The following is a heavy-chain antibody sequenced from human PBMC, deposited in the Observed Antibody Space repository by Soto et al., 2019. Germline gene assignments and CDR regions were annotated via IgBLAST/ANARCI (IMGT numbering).Heavy chain of an antibody. D-gene: IGHD3-9*01. J-gene: IGHJ5*02. CDR1: GGSFSGYY. CDR3: TRGFSSVDILTGYYEGWFDP. CDR2: INHSGST. V-gene: IGHV4-34*01. Sequence: SETLSLTCAVYGGSFSGYYWSWIRQPPGKGLEWIGEINHSGSTNYNPSLKSRVTISVDTSKNQFSLKLSSVTAADTAVYYCTRGFSSVDILTGYYEGWFDPWGQGTLVTVSS.